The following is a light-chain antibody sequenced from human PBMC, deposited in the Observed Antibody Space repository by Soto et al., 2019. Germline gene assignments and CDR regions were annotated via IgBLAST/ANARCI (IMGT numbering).Light chain of an antibody. CDR1: QGISSW. V-gene: IGKV1-12*01. CDR3: QQTSSFPLT. CDR2: KAS. J-gene: IGKJ4*01. Sequence: IQMTQSPFSVSASVGDRVTITCRASQGISSWLAWYQQKPGKSPTLSIYKASNLQTGVPSRFSGSGSGTDFTLTISSLQPEDFATYYCQQTSSFPLTFGGGTKVDIK.